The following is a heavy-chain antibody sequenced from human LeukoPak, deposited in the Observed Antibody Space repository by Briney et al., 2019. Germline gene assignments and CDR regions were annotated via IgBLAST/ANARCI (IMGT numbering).Heavy chain of an antibody. CDR3: ARNTGGTAYYDN. CDR2: IDTTTSDI. CDR1: GFIFSNYW. J-gene: IGHJ4*02. V-gene: IGHV3-48*02. D-gene: IGHD1-14*01. Sequence: GGSLRLSCAASGFIFSNYWMHWVRQAPGKGLEWLSYIDTTTSDIHYADSVKGRFTISRDNAENSVFLQMNNLRDEDTAVYYCARNTGGTAYYDNWGQGTLVTVSS.